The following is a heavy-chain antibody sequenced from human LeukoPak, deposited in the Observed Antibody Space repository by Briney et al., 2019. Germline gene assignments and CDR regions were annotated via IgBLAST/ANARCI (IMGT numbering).Heavy chain of an antibody. CDR1: GFTASSNY. V-gene: IGHV3-53*04. CDR2: IYSDDRT. CDR3: AREVMAKRRAFDI. Sequence: HPGGSLRLSCAASGFTASSNYMSWVRQAPGKGLEWVSVIYSDDRTYYADSVKGRFTISRHTSKKTMYLQMNSLRAEDTAVYYCAREVMAKRRAFDIWGQGTVVTVSS. D-gene: IGHD2-8*01. J-gene: IGHJ3*02.